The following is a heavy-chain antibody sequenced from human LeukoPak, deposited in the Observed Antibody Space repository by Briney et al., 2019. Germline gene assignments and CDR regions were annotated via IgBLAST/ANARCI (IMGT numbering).Heavy chain of an antibody. CDR2: ISGIGSYT. CDR1: GFTFSDYY. J-gene: IGHJ4*02. Sequence: PRRSLRPSCAAAGFTFSDYYMSCIRQAPGKGLEWVSYISGIGSYTNYADSVKGRFTISRDNAKNSLYLQMNRLRAEDTAVYYCAREDRDGYNRVDYWGQGTLVTVSS. CDR3: AREDRDGYNRVDY. D-gene: IGHD5-24*01. V-gene: IGHV3-11*05.